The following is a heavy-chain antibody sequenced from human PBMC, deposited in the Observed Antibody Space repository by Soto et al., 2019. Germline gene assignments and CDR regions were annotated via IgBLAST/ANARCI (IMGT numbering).Heavy chain of an antibody. Sequence: QVQLVESGGGVVQPGRSLRLSCAASGFTFSSYAMHWVRQAPGKGLEWVAVISYDGSNKYYADSVKGRFTISRDNSKNTLYLQMNSVRAEDTAVYYCASPRHPSPDIVVVTELDYWGQGTLVTVSS. CDR2: ISYDGSNK. CDR3: ASPRHPSPDIVVVTELDY. V-gene: IGHV3-30-3*01. J-gene: IGHJ4*02. CDR1: GFTFSSYA. D-gene: IGHD2-21*02.